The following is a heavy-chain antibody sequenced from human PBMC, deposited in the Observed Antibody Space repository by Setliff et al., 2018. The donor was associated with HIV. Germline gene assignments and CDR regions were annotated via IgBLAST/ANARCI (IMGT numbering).Heavy chain of an antibody. CDR3: ARDFCGSSCSSGYGYFDH. J-gene: IGHJ4*02. CDR2: VKKDGSDK. V-gene: IGHV3-7*01. CDR1: GFTFSNFW. D-gene: IGHD2-15*01. Sequence: PGGSLRLSCAASGFTFSNFWMTWVRQAPGKGLEWVANVKKDGSDKFYVDFVKGRFTTSRDNARNSLYLEMNSLRADDTAVYYCARDFCGSSCSSGYGYFDHWGQGTLVTVSS.